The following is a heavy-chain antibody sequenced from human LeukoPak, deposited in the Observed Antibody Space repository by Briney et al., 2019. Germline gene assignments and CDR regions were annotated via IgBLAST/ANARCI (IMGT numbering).Heavy chain of an antibody. CDR2: IRSKAYGGTT. CDR3: TRGPYCGGDCSKLGRFDI. Sequence: PGRSLRLSCTASGFTFGDYAMSWFRQAPGKGLEWVGFIRSKAYGGTTEYAASVKGRFTISRDDSKSIAYLQMNSLKTEDTAVYYCTRGPYCGGDCSKLGRFDIWGQGTMVTVSS. J-gene: IGHJ3*02. D-gene: IGHD2-21*02. V-gene: IGHV3-49*03. CDR1: GFTFGDYA.